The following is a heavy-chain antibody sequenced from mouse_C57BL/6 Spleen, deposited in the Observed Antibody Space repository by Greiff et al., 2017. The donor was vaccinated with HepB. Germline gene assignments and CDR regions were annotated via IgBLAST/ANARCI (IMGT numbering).Heavy chain of an antibody. CDR1: GYTFTSYW. CDR2: IYPGSGST. J-gene: IGHJ4*01. V-gene: IGHV1-55*01. CDR3: ARGGHMVTTDMDY. D-gene: IGHD2-2*01. Sequence: QVQLQQPGAELVKPGASVKMSCKASGYTFTSYWITWVKQRPGQGLEWIGDIYPGSGSTNYNEKFKSKATLTVDTSSSTAYMQLSSLTSEDSAVYYCARGGHMVTTDMDYWGQGTSVTVSS.